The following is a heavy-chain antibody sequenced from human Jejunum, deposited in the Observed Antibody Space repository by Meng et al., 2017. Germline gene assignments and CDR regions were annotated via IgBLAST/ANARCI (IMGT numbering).Heavy chain of an antibody. J-gene: IGHJ5*02. V-gene: IGHV3-11*01. CDR3: ARDHLPFGWFDP. Sequence: QVQLVEFGGGLVKPGGSLRLSCAASGFSFSDFYMTWIRQAPGKGLEWVAYISGRSSAIYYADSVRGRFTISRDNAKNSVYLQMNSLRAEDTAVYYCARDHLPFGWFDPWGQGTLVTVSS. CDR1: GFSFSDFY. D-gene: IGHD3-16*01. CDR2: ISGRSSAI.